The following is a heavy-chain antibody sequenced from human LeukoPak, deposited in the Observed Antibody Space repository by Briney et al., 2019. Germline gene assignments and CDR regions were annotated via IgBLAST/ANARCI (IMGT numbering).Heavy chain of an antibody. Sequence: SETLSLTCTVSGGSISSYYWSWIRQPPGKGLEWIGYIYYSGSTNYNPSLKSRVTISVDTSKKQFSLKLSSVTAADTAVYYCARGIEAAGSSWFDPWGQGTLVIVSS. CDR2: IYYSGST. J-gene: IGHJ5*02. D-gene: IGHD6-13*01. V-gene: IGHV4-59*01. CDR3: ARGIEAAGSSWFDP. CDR1: GGSISSYY.